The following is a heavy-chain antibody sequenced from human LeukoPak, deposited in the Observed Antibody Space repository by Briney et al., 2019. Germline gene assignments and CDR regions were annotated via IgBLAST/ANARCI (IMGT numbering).Heavy chain of an antibody. J-gene: IGHJ4*02. V-gene: IGHV3-53*01. CDR1: GFTVSSNY. D-gene: IGHD1-20*01. Sequence: GGSLRLSCAASGFTVSSNYMSWVRQAPGKGLEWVSVIYSGGSTYYADSVKGRFTISRDNSKNTLYLQMNSLRAEDTAVYYCARINWNNWNPFDYWGQGTLVTVSS. CDR3: ARINWNNWNPFDY. CDR2: IYSGGST.